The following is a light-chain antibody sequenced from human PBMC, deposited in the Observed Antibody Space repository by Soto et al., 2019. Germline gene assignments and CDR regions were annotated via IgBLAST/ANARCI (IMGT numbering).Light chain of an antibody. V-gene: IGKV1-27*01. J-gene: IGKJ3*01. CDR2: AAS. CDR1: QGIRNF. Sequence: DIKMTQSPTSLSASVGYRVTITCRASQGIRNFVAWYQQKPGKAPKHLIYAASTLQSGVPSRFSGSGSGTDFTLTINSLQPEDVATYSCQKYSSVPVFGPGTKVEIK. CDR3: QKYSSVPV.